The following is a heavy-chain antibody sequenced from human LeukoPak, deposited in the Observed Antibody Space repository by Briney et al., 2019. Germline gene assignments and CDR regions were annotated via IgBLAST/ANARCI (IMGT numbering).Heavy chain of an antibody. D-gene: IGHD6-19*01. CDR2: MNPNSGNT. CDR1: GYTFTSYD. V-gene: IGHV1-8*01. CDR3: ARGIPLYSSGWSYDAFDI. J-gene: IGHJ3*02. Sequence: ASVKVSCKASGYTFTSYDINWVRQATGQGLEWLGWMNPNSGNTGYAQKFQGRVTMTRNTSISTAYMELSSLRSEDTAVYYCARGIPLYSSGWSYDAFDIWGQGTMVTVSS.